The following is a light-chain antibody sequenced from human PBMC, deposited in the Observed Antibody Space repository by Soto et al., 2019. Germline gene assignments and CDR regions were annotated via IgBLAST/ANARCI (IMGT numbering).Light chain of an antibody. J-gene: IGKJ1*01. CDR3: QQYNSDPCT. V-gene: IGKV1-5*03. CDR1: QSISSW. Sequence: DIQMTQSPSTLSASVGDRVTITCRASQSISSWLAWYQQKPGKAPNLLIYKASSLESGVPSRFSGSGSGTDFTLPLSSLQPDDFATYYCQQYNSDPCTFGQGTKVEIK. CDR2: KAS.